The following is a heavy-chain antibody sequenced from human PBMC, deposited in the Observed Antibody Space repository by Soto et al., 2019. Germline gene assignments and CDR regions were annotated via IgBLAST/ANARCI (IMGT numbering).Heavy chain of an antibody. Sequence: SKTVSVTCTVSGGSLSSGGYYWSWIRQHPGKGLEWIGYIYYSGSTYYNPSLKSRVTISVDTSKNQFSLKLSSVTAADTAVYYCARDRVSSSWPRHDAFDIWGQGTMVTVSS. CDR2: IYYSGST. J-gene: IGHJ3*02. CDR3: ARDRVSSSWPRHDAFDI. V-gene: IGHV4-31*03. D-gene: IGHD6-13*01. CDR1: GGSLSSGGYY.